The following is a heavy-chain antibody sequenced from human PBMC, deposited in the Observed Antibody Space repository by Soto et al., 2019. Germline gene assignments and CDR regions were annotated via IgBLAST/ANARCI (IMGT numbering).Heavy chain of an antibody. CDR2: INPNSGGT. J-gene: IGHJ6*02. CDR1: GYTSTGYY. V-gene: IGHV1-2*04. CDR3: ARDGRATGTPNYYYYYGMDV. Sequence: ASVKVSCKASGYTSTGYYMHWVRQAPGQGLEWMGWINPNSGGTNYAQKFQGWVTMTRDTSISTAYMELSRLRSDDTAVYYCARDGRATGTPNYYYYYGMDVWGQGTTVTSP. D-gene: IGHD1-1*01.